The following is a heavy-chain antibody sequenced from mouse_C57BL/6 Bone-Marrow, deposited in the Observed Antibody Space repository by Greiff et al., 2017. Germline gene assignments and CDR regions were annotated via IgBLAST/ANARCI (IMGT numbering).Heavy chain of an antibody. CDR1: GYTFTDYN. CDR2: INPNNGGT. Sequence: EVQLQQSGPELVKPGASVKIPCKASGYTFTDYNMDWVKQSHGKSLEWIGDINPNNGGTSYNQKFNGKATLTVDQSSSTAYMELRSLTSEDTAVYYCARGLYYGNCRAMDYWGQGTSVTVSS. CDR3: ARGLYYGNCRAMDY. V-gene: IGHV1-18*01. D-gene: IGHD2-1*01. J-gene: IGHJ4*01.